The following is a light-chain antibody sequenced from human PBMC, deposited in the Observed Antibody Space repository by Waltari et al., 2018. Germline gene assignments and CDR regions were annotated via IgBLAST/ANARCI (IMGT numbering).Light chain of an antibody. CDR2: DVR. J-gene: IGLJ1*01. CDR1: SSDVGDYDH. CDR3: SSYTTSSTL. V-gene: IGLV2-14*03. Sequence: QYALTQPAYVSGSPGQSITIPCTGTSSDVGDYDHVSWYQQHPGKAPKLMIYDVRKRPSGVSIRFSGSKSGNTASLTISGLQAEDEADYYCSSYTTSSTLFGTGTKVTVL.